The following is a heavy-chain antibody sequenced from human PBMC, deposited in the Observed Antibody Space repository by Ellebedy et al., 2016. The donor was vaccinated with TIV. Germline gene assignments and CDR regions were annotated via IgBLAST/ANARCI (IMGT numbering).Heavy chain of an antibody. D-gene: IGHD5-18*01. CDR3: ARGGIQLWFRYFDY. V-gene: IGHV1-3*01. J-gene: IGHJ4*02. CDR2: INAGNCNT. Sequence: ASVTVSCKASGYTFTSYAMHWVRQAPGQRLEWMGWINAGNCNTKYSQKFQGRVTITRDTSASNAYMELSSLRSEDTAVYYWARGGIQLWFRYFDYWGQGTLVTVSS. CDR1: GYTFTSYA.